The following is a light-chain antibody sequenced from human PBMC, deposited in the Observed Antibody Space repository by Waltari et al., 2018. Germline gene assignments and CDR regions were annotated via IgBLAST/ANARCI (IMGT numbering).Light chain of an antibody. CDR3: QQFSTYPYT. J-gene: IGKJ2*01. CDR1: QNIITW. V-gene: IGKV1-5*03. CDR2: KSS. Sequence: DIQMTQSPSTLSASVGDRVTITCRASQNIITWLAWYQQKPGKAPKLLIYKSSNLESGVPSRFSGSGSGTEFTLTISSLQPDDFATYYCQQFSTYPYTFGQGTKLEIK.